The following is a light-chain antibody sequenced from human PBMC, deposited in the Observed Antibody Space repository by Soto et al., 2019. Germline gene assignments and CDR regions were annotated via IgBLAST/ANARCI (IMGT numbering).Light chain of an antibody. CDR2: GAS. V-gene: IGKV3-15*01. CDR3: QQYYDRPRT. Sequence: EIVMTQSPATLSVSPGERATLSCRASQSVSSNLAWYQQKPGQAPTLLIYGASTRDTGIPARFSGSGSGTEFTLTISSLQAEDFAVYYCQQYYDRPRTFGQGTKVDIK. J-gene: IGKJ1*01. CDR1: QSVSSN.